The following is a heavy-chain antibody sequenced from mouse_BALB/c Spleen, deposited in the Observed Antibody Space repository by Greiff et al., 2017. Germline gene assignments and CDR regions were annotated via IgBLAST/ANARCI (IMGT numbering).Heavy chain of an antibody. Sequence: EVKLQESGPGLVKPSQSLSLTCTVTGYSITSDYAWNWIRQFPGNKLEWMGYISYSGSTSYNPSLKSRISITRDTSKNQFFLQLNSVTTEDTATYYCASHYYGYDYFDYWGQGTTLTVSS. CDR3: ASHYYGYDYFDY. J-gene: IGHJ2*01. V-gene: IGHV3-2*02. D-gene: IGHD1-2*01. CDR2: ISYSGST. CDR1: GYSITSDYA.